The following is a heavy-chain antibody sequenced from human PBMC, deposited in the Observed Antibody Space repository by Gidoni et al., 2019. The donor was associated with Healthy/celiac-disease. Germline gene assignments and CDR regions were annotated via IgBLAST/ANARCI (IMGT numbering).Heavy chain of an antibody. CDR1: GGSISSYY. CDR2: IYYSGST. Sequence: QVHLQESRPVLVKPSETLSLTCTVSGGSISSYYWSWIRQTPGKGLEWIGYIYYSGSTNYNPSLKSRVTISVDTSKNQFSLKLSSVTAADTAVYYCASFYDSSGYSLWGQGIMVTVSS. J-gene: IGHJ3*01. CDR3: ASFYDSSGYSL. D-gene: IGHD3-22*01. V-gene: IGHV4-59*08.